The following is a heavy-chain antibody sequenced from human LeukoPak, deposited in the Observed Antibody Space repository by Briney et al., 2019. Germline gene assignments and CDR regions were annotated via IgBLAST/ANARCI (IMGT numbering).Heavy chain of an antibody. CDR2: INPNSGGT. V-gene: IGHV1-2*02. CDR1: GYTFTGYY. CDR3: ARYYYDSSGYYGDY. D-gene: IGHD3-22*01. Sequence: GASVKVSCKASGYTFTGYYMNWVRQAPGQGLEWMGWINPNSGGTNYEQKFQGRVTMTRDTSISTAYMELSRLRSDDTAVYYCARYYYDSSGYYGDYWGQGTLVTVSS. J-gene: IGHJ4*02.